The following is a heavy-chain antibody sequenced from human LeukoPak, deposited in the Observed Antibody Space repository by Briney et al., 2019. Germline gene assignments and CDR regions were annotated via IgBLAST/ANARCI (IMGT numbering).Heavy chain of an antibody. CDR2: TYYSGTT. D-gene: IGHD2-15*01. V-gene: IGHV4-59*01. J-gene: IGHJ4*02. Sequence: PSETLSLTCTVSGGSISGYSWSWIRQPPGKGLEWIGYTYYSGTTNYNPSLKSRVTISVDTSNNQFSLRLTSVTAADTAVYYCARYSEPPRYFDYWGQGTLVTVSS. CDR1: GGSISGYS. CDR3: ARYSEPPRYFDY.